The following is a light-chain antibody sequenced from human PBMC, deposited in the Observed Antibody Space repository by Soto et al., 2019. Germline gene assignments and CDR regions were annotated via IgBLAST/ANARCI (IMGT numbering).Light chain of an antibody. Sequence: IQLTQSPSSLSASVGDRVTITCRASQGISSFLAWYQQKPGKAPKLLIYGASTLQSGVPSRFSGGGSETDFTLTICSLQPEDFATYYCQQLNSFPIPFGPGTKVDIK. V-gene: IGKV1-9*01. J-gene: IGKJ3*01. CDR3: QQLNSFPIP. CDR1: QGISSF. CDR2: GAS.